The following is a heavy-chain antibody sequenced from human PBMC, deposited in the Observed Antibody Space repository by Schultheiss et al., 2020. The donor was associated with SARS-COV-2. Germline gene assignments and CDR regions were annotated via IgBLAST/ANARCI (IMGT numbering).Heavy chain of an antibody. CDR2: ISYDGSNK. D-gene: IGHD5/OR15-5a*01. CDR1: GFTFTFCA. CDR3: ARDSVRGRYYYYGMDV. Sequence: GGSLRLSCAASGFTFTFCAMHWVRQAPGKGLEWVAVISYDGSNKYYADSVKGRFTISRDNSKNTLYLQMNSLRAEDTAVYYCARDSVRGRYYYYGMDVWGQGTTVTVSS. V-gene: IGHV3-30*07. J-gene: IGHJ6*02.